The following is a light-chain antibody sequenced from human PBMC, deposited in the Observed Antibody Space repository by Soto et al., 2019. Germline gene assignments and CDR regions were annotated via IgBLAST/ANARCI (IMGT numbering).Light chain of an antibody. CDR1: QSISSF. V-gene: IGKV1-39*01. CDR2: GAS. J-gene: IGKJ3*01. Sequence: DIQMTQSPSSLSASVGDRVTITCRASQSISSFLNWYQQKPGKAPNLLIYGASNLQSGVPSRFSGSGSGTDFTLTISSLQSEDFATYYCQQSSSSLFTFGPGTKVD. CDR3: QQSSSSLFT.